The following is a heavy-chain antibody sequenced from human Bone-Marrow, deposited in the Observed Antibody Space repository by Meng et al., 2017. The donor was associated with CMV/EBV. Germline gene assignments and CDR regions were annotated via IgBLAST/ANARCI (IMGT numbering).Heavy chain of an antibody. V-gene: IGHV1-18*01. CDR2: ISTDSGNT. CDR3: ARDSRAYCRTTSCSPYYFAH. CDR1: GYTFNNYG. Sequence: ASVKVSCKASGYTFNNYGVTWVRQAPGQGLEWMAWISTDSGNTNYAPRFQGRVTLTTDTSTTTAYMELRSLRSDDTAVYYCARDSRAYCRTTSCSPYYFAHWGQGPLVPISS. J-gene: IGHJ4*02. D-gene: IGHD2-2*01.